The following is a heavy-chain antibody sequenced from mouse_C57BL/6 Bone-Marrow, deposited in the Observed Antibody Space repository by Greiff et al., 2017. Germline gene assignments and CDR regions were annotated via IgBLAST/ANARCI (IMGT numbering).Heavy chain of an antibody. CDR2: IYPRDGST. Sequence: LEESDAELVKPGASVKISCKVSGYTFTDHTIHWMKQRPEQGLEWIGYIYPRDGSTKYNEKFKGKATLTADKSSSTAYMQLNSLTSEDSAVYFCAREDDYDPYAMDYWGQGTSVTVSS. CDR1: GYTFTDHT. J-gene: IGHJ4*01. V-gene: IGHV1-78*01. CDR3: AREDDYDPYAMDY. D-gene: IGHD2-4*01.